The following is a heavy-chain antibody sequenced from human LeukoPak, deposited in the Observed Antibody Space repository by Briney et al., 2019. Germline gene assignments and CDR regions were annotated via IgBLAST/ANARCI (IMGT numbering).Heavy chain of an antibody. D-gene: IGHD1-26*01. Sequence: GGSVRLSCAASGFTFSDYYMSWIRQAPGKGLEWVSYISSSGSTIYYADSVKGRFTISRDNAKNSLYLQINSLRAEDTAVYYCARVSGSSLTHYFDYWGQGTLVTVSS. CDR3: ARVSGSSLTHYFDY. J-gene: IGHJ4*02. CDR2: ISSSGSTI. V-gene: IGHV3-11*04. CDR1: GFTFSDYY.